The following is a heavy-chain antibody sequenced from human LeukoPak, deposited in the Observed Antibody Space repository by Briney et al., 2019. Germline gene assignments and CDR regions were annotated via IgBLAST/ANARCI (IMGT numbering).Heavy chain of an antibody. CDR3: ARGGAEKIIGYFLNY. J-gene: IGHJ4*02. CDR1: GDSISSGDHY. CDR2: IHYSGST. D-gene: IGHD3-22*01. Sequence: PSQTLSLTCTVSGDSISSGDHYWSWIRRPPGKGLEWIGYIHYSGSTYYNPSLKSRLIMSVDMSKNQFSLSLNSLTAAYSAVYYWARGGAEKIIGYFLNYWGQETLVTVSS. V-gene: IGHV4-30-4*01.